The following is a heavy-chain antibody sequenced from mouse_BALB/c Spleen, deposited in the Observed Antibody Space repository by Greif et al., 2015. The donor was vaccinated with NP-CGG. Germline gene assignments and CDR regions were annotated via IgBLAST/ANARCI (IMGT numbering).Heavy chain of an antibody. J-gene: IGHJ2*02. D-gene: IGHD2-1*01. CDR3: ARHGNYDY. CDR2: ISSGGSYT. V-gene: IGHV5-9-3*01. Sequence: DVHLVESGGGLVKPGGSLKLSCAASGFTFSSYAMSWVRQTPEKRLEWVATISSGGSYTYYPDSVKGRVTISRDNAKNALFLQMSSLRSEDTAMYYCARHGNYDYWGQGTSLTVSS. CDR1: GFTFSSYA.